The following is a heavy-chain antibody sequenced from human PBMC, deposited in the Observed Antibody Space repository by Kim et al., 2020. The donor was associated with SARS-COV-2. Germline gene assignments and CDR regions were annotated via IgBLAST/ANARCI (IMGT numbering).Heavy chain of an antibody. J-gene: IGHJ6*02. CDR2: IYYTGST. V-gene: IGHV4-59*08. D-gene: IGHD1-26*01. CDR3: ARHRPSYFHTMDV. Sequence: SETLSLTCTVSGGSISNYYWSWIRQSPGKGLEWIGYIYYTGSTNYNPSLTSRVTISVDTSKNQFSLKLSSVAATDTAVYFCARHRPSYFHTMDVWGQGTTVTVSS. CDR1: GGSISNYY.